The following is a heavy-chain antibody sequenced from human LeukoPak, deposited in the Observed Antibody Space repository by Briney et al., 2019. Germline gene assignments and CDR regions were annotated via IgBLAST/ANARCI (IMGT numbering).Heavy chain of an antibody. Sequence: PGGSLRLSCAASGFTFSSYEMNWFRQPPGKGLEGLAVIIYDGSNKYYADSVKGRFTISRDNSKNTLYLQMNSLRVEDTAVYYCARGADYDILTGYMDVWGKGTTVTVSS. V-gene: IGHV3-30*04. J-gene: IGHJ6*03. D-gene: IGHD3-9*01. CDR2: IIYDGSNK. CDR1: GFTFSSYE. CDR3: ARGADYDILTGYMDV.